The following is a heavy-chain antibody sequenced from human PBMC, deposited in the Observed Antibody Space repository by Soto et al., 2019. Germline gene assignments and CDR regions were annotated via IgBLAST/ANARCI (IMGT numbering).Heavy chain of an antibody. V-gene: IGHV4-59*01. J-gene: IGHJ6*02. CDR2: IYYSGST. D-gene: IGHD5-18*01. Sequence: QVQLQESGPGLVKPSETLSLTCTVSGGSISSYYWSWIRQPPGKGLEWIGYIYYSGSTNYNPSLKSRVTISVDTSKNRCSLKLSSVTAADTAVYYCARDTAMVRDYYGMDVWGQGTTVTVSS. CDR1: GGSISSYY. CDR3: ARDTAMVRDYYGMDV.